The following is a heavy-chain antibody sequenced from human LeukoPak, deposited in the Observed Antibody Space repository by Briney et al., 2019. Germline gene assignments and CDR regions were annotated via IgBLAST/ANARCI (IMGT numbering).Heavy chain of an antibody. CDR2: IHYSGST. D-gene: IGHD5-12*01. V-gene: IGHV4-59*01. J-gene: IGHJ4*02. CDR1: GGSITNYY. CDR3: ARDGYSGSDAL. Sequence: SETLSLTCTVSGGSITNYYWSWIRQPPGKGLEWIGYIHYSGSTKYKSSLKSRVTISVDTSQNQFSLKLSSVTAADTAVYYCARDGYSGSDALWGQGTLVTVSS.